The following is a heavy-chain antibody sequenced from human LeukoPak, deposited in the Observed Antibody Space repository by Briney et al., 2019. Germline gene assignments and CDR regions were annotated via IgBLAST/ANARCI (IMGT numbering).Heavy chain of an antibody. CDR1: GDSISSYY. Sequence: SETLSLTCTVSGDSISSYYWGWIRQPPGKGLDWIGYIYYSGSTNNNPSLKSRVTISVDTSKNQFALKLSSVTAADTAVYYCARGGLRGYSYGQRFDYWGQGILVTVSS. J-gene: IGHJ4*02. CDR3: ARGGLRGYSYGQRFDY. V-gene: IGHV4-59*01. D-gene: IGHD5-18*01. CDR2: IYYSGST.